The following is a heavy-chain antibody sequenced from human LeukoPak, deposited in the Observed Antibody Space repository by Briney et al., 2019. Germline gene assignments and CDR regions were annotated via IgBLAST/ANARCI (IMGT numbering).Heavy chain of an antibody. CDR3: ARAPRNHFDY. CDR2: ISGSGATT. V-gene: IGHV3-23*01. Sequence: GGSLRLSCAASGFTFSNYAISWVRQAPGEGLEWVSAISGSGATTYYADSVKGRFTISGDNSKNTLYLQMNSLRAEDTAVYYCARAPRNHFDYWGQGTLVTVSS. CDR1: GFTFSNYA. J-gene: IGHJ4*02.